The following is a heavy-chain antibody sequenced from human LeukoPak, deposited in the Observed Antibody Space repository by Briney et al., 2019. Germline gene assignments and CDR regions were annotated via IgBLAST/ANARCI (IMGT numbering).Heavy chain of an antibody. V-gene: IGHV3-7*01. CDR3: ARDLYYFDSSGYYASDL. CDR2: IKQDGSEK. CDR1: GFTFSDYW. J-gene: IGHJ5*02. Sequence: QPGGSLRLSCAASGFTFSDYWMSWVRQAPGKGLEWVANIKQDGSEKHYVDSLRGRFTISRDNAKNSLDLQMNSLRAEDTAVYFCARDLYYFDSSGYYASDLWGQGTLVTVSP. D-gene: IGHD3-22*01.